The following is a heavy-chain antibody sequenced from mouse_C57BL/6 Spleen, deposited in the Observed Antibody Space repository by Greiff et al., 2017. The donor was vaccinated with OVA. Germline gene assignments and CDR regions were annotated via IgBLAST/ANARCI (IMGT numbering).Heavy chain of an antibody. CDR3: ARGIYYDYGAWFAY. CDR2: IYPGSGNT. J-gene: IGHJ3*01. CDR1: GYTFTDYY. D-gene: IGHD2-4*01. V-gene: IGHV1-76*01. Sequence: VKLMESGAELVRPGASVKLSCKASGYTFTDYYINWVKQRPGQGLEWIARIYPGSGNTYYNEKFKGKATLTAEKSSSTAYMQLSSLTSEDSAVYFCARGIYYDYGAWFAYWGQGTLVTVSA.